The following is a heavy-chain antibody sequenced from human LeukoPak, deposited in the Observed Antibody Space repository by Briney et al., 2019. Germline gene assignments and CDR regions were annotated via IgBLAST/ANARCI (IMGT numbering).Heavy chain of an antibody. Sequence: PGGSLRLSCAASGFTFSSYAMSWVCQAPGKGLEWVSAISGSGGSTYYADSVKGRFTISRDNSKNTLYLQMNSLRAEDTAVYYCAKDSRGYSGYDPVTPDAFDIWGQGTMVTVSS. V-gene: IGHV3-23*01. CDR3: AKDSRGYSGYDPVTPDAFDI. CDR2: ISGSGGST. CDR1: GFTFSSYA. D-gene: IGHD5-12*01. J-gene: IGHJ3*02.